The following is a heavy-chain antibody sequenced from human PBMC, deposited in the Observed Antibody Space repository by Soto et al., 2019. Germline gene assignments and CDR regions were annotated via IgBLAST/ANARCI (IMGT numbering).Heavy chain of an antibody. D-gene: IGHD2-21*01. V-gene: IGHV3-23*01. J-gene: IGHJ4*02. CDR3: ARNFFCGGDCYLYYYDY. CDR1: GFTFSSYA. Sequence: PGGSLRLSCAASGFTFSSYAMSWVRQAPGKGLEWVSAISGSGGSTYYADSVKGRFTISRDNAKNSLFLQMNSLRADDTAVYYCARNFFCGGDCYLYYYDYWGQGTLVTVSS. CDR2: ISGSGGST.